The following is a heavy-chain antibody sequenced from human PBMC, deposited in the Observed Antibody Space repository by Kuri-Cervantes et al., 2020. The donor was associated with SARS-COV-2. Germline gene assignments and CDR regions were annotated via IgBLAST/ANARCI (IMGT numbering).Heavy chain of an antibody. CDR2: IYPGDSDT. J-gene: IGHJ5*02. Sequence: KVSCKGSGYSFTSYWIGWVRQMPGKGLEWMGIIYPGDSDTRYSPSFQGQVTISADKSISTAYLQWSSLKASDTAMYYCARPYYGSSGYYSPWGQGTLVTVSS. D-gene: IGHD3-22*01. CDR1: GYSFTSYW. CDR3: ARPYYGSSGYYSP. V-gene: IGHV5-51*01.